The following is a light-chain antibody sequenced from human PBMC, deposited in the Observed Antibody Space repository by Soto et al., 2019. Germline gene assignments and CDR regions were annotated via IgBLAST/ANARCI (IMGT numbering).Light chain of an antibody. Sequence: EIVLTQSPGTLSLSPGERATLSCRASQSVSSSYLAWYQQKPGQAPRLLIYGASSRATGIPDLFSDSGSGRDVTITINSLETEEYGVYYCQEYCSSPPLSFGQGTKVDIK. V-gene: IGKV3-20*01. CDR3: QEYCSSPPLS. CDR2: GAS. CDR1: QSVSSSY. J-gene: IGKJ1*01.